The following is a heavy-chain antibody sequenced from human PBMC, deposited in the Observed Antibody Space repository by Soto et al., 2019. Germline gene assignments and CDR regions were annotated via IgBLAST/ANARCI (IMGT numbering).Heavy chain of an antibody. V-gene: IGHV3-48*02. Sequence: EVQLVESGGGLVQPGGSLRLSCAASGFTFSSYSMNWVRQAPGKGLEWVSYFSSSSGTIYYADSVKGRFTISRDNAKNSLYLQMTSLRDEDTAVYYCAREGWPFDYWGQGTRGTVAS. CDR2: FSSSSGTI. J-gene: IGHJ4*02. CDR3: AREGWPFDY. CDR1: GFTFSSYS. D-gene: IGHD1-26*01.